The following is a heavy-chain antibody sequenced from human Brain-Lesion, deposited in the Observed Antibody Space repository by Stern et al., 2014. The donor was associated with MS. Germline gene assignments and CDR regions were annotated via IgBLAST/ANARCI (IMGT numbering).Heavy chain of an antibody. CDR2: SDPSGST. Sequence: VQLVESGPGLVKPSGTLSLTCAVSGGSISSSNWWSWVRQSPGKGLEWIGESDPSGSTIYNPSLKSRVTVSVDKSKYRFSLNLRSVPAADTAVYFCARFPASRPHVFDSWGQGTLVTVSS. CDR1: GGSISSSNW. V-gene: IGHV4-4*02. J-gene: IGHJ4*02. D-gene: IGHD6-13*01. CDR3: ARFPASRPHVFDS.